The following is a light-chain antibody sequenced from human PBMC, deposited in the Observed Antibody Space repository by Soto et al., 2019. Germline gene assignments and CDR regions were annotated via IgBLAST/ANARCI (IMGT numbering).Light chain of an antibody. V-gene: IGKV3-20*01. CDR1: QSVSSK. Sequence: EIVMTQSPATLSVSTGEGATLSCRASQSVSSKLAWYQQEPGQAPRLLIYGASSRATGIPDRFSGGGSGTDFTLTISRLEPEDFAVFYCQQYGGSPWTFGQGTKVDIK. J-gene: IGKJ1*01. CDR3: QQYGGSPWT. CDR2: GAS.